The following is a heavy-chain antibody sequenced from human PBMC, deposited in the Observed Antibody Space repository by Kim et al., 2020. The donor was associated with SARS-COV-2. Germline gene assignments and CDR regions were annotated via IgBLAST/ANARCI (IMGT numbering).Heavy chain of an antibody. D-gene: IGHD3-10*01. CDR2: IIPIFGTA. V-gene: IGHV1-69*13. Sequence: SVKVSCKASGGTFSSYAISWVRQAPGQGLEWMGGIIPIFGTANYAQKFQGRVTITADESTSTAYMELSSLRSEDTAVYYCARDLGGYGSGRTYYYYGMDVWGQGTTVTVSS. CDR1: GGTFSSYA. J-gene: IGHJ6*02. CDR3: ARDLGGYGSGRTYYYYGMDV.